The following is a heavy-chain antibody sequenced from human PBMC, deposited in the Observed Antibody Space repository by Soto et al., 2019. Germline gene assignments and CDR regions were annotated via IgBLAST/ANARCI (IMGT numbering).Heavy chain of an antibody. CDR3: ARHLAMIVVDSMDV. D-gene: IGHD3-22*01. CDR1: GGSISSSSYY. V-gene: IGHV4-39*01. Sequence: KASETLSLTCAFSGGSISSSSYYWGWIRQPPGKGMEWIGSIYYSGSTYYNPSLKSRVTISVDTSKNQFSLKLSSVTAADTAVYYCARHLAMIVVDSMDVWGQGTTATVSS. J-gene: IGHJ6*02. CDR2: IYYSGST.